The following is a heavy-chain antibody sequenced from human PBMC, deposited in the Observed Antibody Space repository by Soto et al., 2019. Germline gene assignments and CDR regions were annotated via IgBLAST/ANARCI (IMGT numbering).Heavy chain of an antibody. CDR2: IKSKTDGGTT. CDR1: GVTFSNAW. CDR3: TTDNIVVVVAATPGFHYYYGMDV. V-gene: IGHV3-15*07. J-gene: IGHJ6*02. D-gene: IGHD2-15*01. Sequence: SGGSLRLSCAASGVTFSNAWMNWVRQAPGKGLEWVGRIKSKTDGGTTDYAAPVKGRFTIPRDDSKNTLYLQMNSLKTEDTAVYYCTTDNIVVVVAATPGFHYYYGMDVWGQGTTVT.